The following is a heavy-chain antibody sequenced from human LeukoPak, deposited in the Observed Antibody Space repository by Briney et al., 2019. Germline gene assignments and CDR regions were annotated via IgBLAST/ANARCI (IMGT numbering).Heavy chain of an antibody. V-gene: IGHV3-21*01. J-gene: IGHJ3*02. D-gene: IGHD3-22*01. CDR1: GFTFRSYS. CDR3: ARSLTYYYDSSGFPQGAFDI. CDR2: ISSSSDYI. Sequence: GGSLRLSCAASGFTFRSYSMNWVRQAPGKGLEWVSSISSSSDYIYSADSVKGRFNISRDNAKNSLSLQMNSLRAEDTAVYYCARSLTYYYDSSGFPQGAFDIRGQGTMVTVSS.